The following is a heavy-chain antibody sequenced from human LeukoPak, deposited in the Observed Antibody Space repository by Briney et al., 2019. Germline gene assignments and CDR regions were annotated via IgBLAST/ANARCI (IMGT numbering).Heavy chain of an antibody. D-gene: IGHD2-15*01. CDR1: GVSISSYY. CDR3: ARGGGSRTNYYYGMDV. J-gene: IGHJ6*02. Sequence: SETLSLTCTVSGVSISSYYWSWIRQPAGKGLEWIGRIYTSGSTNYNPSLKSRVTMSVDTSKNQFSLKLSPVTAADTAVYYCARGGGSRTNYYYGMDVWGQGTTVTVSS. V-gene: IGHV4-4*07. CDR2: IYTSGST.